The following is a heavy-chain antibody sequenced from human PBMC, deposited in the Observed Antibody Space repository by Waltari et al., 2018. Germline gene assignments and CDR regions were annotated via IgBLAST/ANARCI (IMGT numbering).Heavy chain of an antibody. J-gene: IGHJ4*02. V-gene: IGHV4-59*01. Sequence: QVQLQESGPGLVKPSETLSLTCTVSGGSISSYYWSWIRQPPGKGLEWIGYIYYSGSTNYSPSLKSRVTISVDTSKNQFSLKLSSVTAADTAVYYCARAVRGGATNYWGQGTLVTVSS. CDR3: ARAVRGGATNY. CDR2: IYYSGST. D-gene: IGHD1-26*01. CDR1: GGSISSYY.